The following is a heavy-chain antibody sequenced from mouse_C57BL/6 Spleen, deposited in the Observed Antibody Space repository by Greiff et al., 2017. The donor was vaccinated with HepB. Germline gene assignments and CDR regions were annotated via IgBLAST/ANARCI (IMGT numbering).Heavy chain of an antibody. J-gene: IGHJ4*01. CDR1: GYTFTDYY. D-gene: IGHD2-4*01. CDR3: ARGPLYEYERAVDE. CDR2: INPNNGGT. V-gene: IGHV1-18*01. Sequence: EVQLQQSGPELVKPGASVKIPCKASGYTFTDYYMDWVKQSHGKSLEWIGDINPNNGGTIYNQKFKGKATLTVDKSSTPAYMELRSLTSEDTAGYYWARGPLYEYERAVDEWGQGTSVTVSS.